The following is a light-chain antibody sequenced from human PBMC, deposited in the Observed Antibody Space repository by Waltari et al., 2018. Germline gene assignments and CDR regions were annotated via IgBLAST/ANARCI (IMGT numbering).Light chain of an antibody. Sequence: QSALTQPRSVSGSPGQSVTISCTGTSSYVGGYNYVSWYQLHPGKAPNLMIYDVSKRPSGVPDRFSGSKSGNTASLTISGLQAEDEADYYCCSYAGSYTFLVVFGGGAKLTVL. CDR2: DVS. V-gene: IGLV2-11*01. CDR3: CSYAGSYTFLVV. J-gene: IGLJ2*01. CDR1: SSYVGGYNY.